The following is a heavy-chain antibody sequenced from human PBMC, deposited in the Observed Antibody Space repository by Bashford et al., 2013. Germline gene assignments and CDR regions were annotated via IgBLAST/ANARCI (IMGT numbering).Heavy chain of an antibody. CDR2: ISAYNGNT. CDR1: GYTLTELS. Sequence: ASVKVSCKVSGYTLTELSMHWVRQAPGKGLEWMGWISAYNGNTNYAQKLQGRVTMTTDTSTSTAYMELRSLRSDDTAVYYCAREDDSSVRYDYWGQGTLVTVSS. D-gene: IGHD3-22*01. J-gene: IGHJ4*02. V-gene: IGHV1-18*01. CDR3: AREDDSSVRYDY.